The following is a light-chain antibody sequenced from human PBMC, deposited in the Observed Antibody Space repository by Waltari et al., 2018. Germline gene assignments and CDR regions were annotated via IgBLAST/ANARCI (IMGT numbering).Light chain of an antibody. CDR3: QKYESLPAT. Sequence: EIVLTQSPGTLSLSPGERATLSYRASQSVSRALAWYQQKPGQAPRLLIYDAFSRATGIPDRFSGSGSGTDFSLTISRLEPEDFAVYYCQKYESLPATFGQGTKVEIK. CDR1: QSVSRA. V-gene: IGKV3-20*01. J-gene: IGKJ1*01. CDR2: DAF.